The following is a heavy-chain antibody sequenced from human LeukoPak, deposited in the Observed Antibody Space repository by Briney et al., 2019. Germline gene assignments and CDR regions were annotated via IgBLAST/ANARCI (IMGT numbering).Heavy chain of an antibody. V-gene: IGHV1-69*01. CDR3: ARTEGAAGTLHIDY. J-gene: IGHJ4*02. CDR2: IIPIFGTA. D-gene: IGHD6-13*01. CDR1: GGTFSSYA. Sequence: SVKVSCKASGGTFSSYAISWVRQAPGQGLEWMGGIIPIFGTANYAQKFQGRVTITADESTSTAYMELSSLRSEDTAVYYCARTEGAAGTLHIDYWGQGTLVTVSS.